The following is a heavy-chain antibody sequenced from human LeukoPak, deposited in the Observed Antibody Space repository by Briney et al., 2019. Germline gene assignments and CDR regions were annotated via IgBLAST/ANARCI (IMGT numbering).Heavy chain of an antibody. J-gene: IGHJ4*02. CDR2: ISGSCGST. V-gene: IGHV3-23*01. CDR1: GFTFSSYA. Sequence: GGSLRLSCAASGFTFSSYAMSWVRQAPGKGLEWVSAISGSCGSTYYADSVKGRFTISRDNSKNTLYLQMNSLRAEDTAVYYCAKVPGIVVVVAAIDYWGQGTLVTVSS. CDR3: AKVPGIVVVVAAIDY. D-gene: IGHD2-15*01.